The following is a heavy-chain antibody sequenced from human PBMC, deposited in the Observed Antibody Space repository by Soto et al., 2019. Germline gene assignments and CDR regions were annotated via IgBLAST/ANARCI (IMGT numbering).Heavy chain of an antibody. Sequence: QVQLVQSGAEVRKPGASVTVSCKASGYIFTHYGIAWVRQAPGQGLEWMGGINGYNEKPNYTQEFRGRVTMTTDTSTSTAYMYLRSLTSDDTGVYYCARWDVIFGAGGVDWGQGTQVTVSS. CDR1: GYIFTHYG. V-gene: IGHV1-18*01. J-gene: IGHJ1*01. CDR2: INGYNEKP. CDR3: ARWDVIFGAGGVD. D-gene: IGHD3-16*01.